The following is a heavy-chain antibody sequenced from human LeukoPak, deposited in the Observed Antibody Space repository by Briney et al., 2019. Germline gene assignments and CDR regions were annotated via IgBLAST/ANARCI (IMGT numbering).Heavy chain of an antibody. CDR3: ARAPSEIGGYYPEYFRH. CDR2: IKSDGST. CDR1: GFTFSSYW. Sequence: GGSLRLSCAASGFTFSSYWMHWVRQAPGKGLVWVSRIKSDGSTRYADSVKGRFTISRDNAKNTVSLQMNSLRAKDTGVYYCARAPSEIGGYYPEYFRHWGQGTLVTVSS. V-gene: IGHV3-74*01. J-gene: IGHJ1*01. D-gene: IGHD3-22*01.